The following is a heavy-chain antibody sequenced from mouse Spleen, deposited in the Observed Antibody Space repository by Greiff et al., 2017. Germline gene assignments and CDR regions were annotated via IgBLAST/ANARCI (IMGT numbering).Heavy chain of an antibody. Sequence: EVQLQQSGPELVKPGASVKISCKASGYSFTGYYMNWVKQSPEKSLEWIGEIHPSTGGTTYNQKFKAKATLTVDKSSSTAYMQLKSLTSEDSAVYYCARQLGLRGYAMDYWGQGTAVTVSS. D-gene: IGHD3-1*01. CDR1: GYSFTGYY. CDR3: ARQLGLRGYAMDY. J-gene: IGHJ4*01. V-gene: IGHV1-42*01. CDR2: IHPSTGGT.